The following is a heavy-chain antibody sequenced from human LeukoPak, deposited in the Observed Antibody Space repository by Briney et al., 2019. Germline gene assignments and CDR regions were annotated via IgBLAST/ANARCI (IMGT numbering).Heavy chain of an antibody. J-gene: IGHJ5*02. CDR3: AMEVVPAAMWSLHWFDP. CDR1: GYSISSGYY. CDR2: ISHSGCT. D-gene: IGHD2-2*01. Sequence: SETLSLTCAASGYSISSGYYWGWFRQPPGKGLEWIGSISHSGCTYYNPSHKSRVTISVDTSKHQFSLKLSSVTAADTAVYYCAMEVVPAAMWSLHWFDPWGQGTLVTVSS. V-gene: IGHV4-38-2*01.